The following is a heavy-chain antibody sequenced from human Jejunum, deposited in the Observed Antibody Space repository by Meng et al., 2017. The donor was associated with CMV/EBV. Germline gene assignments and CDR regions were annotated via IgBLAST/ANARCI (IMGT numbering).Heavy chain of an antibody. J-gene: IGHJ4*02. V-gene: IGHV3-21*01. CDR3: VADGTVGSTTAY. Sequence: ASGFIFSAYGMTWVRQTPGRGLEWVSSIDSDGRNIYYAESLKGRFTVSRDNAKKSLYLQMSSLRADDTAVYYCVADGTVGSTTAYWGRGTLVTVSS. D-gene: IGHD1-26*01. CDR1: GFIFSAYG. CDR2: IDSDGRNI.